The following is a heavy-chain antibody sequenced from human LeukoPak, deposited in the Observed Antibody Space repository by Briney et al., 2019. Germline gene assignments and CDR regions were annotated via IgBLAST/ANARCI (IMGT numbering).Heavy chain of an antibody. Sequence: SVKFSCKASGGTFSSYAISWVRQAPGQGLEWMGGIIPIFGTANYSQKFQGRVTITADESTSTAYMELSSLRSEDTAVYYCARGGARVGVGPEYYYYGMDVWGQGTTVTVSS. CDR1: GGTFSSYA. CDR2: IIPIFGTA. J-gene: IGHJ6*02. CDR3: ARGGARVGVGPEYYYYGMDV. V-gene: IGHV1-69*13. D-gene: IGHD1-26*01.